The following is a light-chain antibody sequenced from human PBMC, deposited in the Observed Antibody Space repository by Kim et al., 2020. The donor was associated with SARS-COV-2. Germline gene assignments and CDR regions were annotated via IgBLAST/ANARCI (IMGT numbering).Light chain of an antibody. CDR2: GAS. V-gene: IGKV3-20*01. CDR3: QQYGRSPST. CDR1: QSLNNNY. J-gene: IGKJ2*01. Sequence: EIVLTQSPGTLSLSPGERATLSCRASQSLNNNYLAWYQQNPGQAPRLLIYGASTRSTGIPDRFSGSGSGADFTLTISRLEPEDFALYYCQQYGRSPSTFGQGTKLEIK.